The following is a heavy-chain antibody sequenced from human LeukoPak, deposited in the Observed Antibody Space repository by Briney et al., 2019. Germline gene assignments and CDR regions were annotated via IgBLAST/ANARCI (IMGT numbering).Heavy chain of an antibody. CDR3: ARVGATNDAFDI. CDR1: GYTFTGYY. J-gene: IGHJ3*02. Sequence: ASXXVSCKASGYTFTGYYMHWVRQAPGQGLEWMGWINPNSGGTNYAQKFQGRVTMTRDTSISTAYMELSRLRSDDMAVYYCARVGATNDAFDIWGQGTMVTVSS. CDR2: INPNSGGT. D-gene: IGHD1-26*01. V-gene: IGHV1-2*02.